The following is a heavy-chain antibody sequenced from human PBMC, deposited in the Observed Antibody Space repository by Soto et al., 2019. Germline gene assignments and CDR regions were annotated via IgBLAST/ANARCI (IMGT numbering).Heavy chain of an antibody. V-gene: IGHV6-1*01. CDR2: TSYSFKWYN. D-gene: IGHD1-1*01. CDR1: GYSVSSKSAA. Sequence: SQTLSLTCAISGYSVSSKSAAWNWVRQSPSRGLECLGRTSYSFKWYNEYALSVKGRITVHPDTSKNQFSLQLSSVTPEDTAVYYCARTTSVFDYWGQGTLVTVSS. J-gene: IGHJ4*02. CDR3: ARTTSVFDY.